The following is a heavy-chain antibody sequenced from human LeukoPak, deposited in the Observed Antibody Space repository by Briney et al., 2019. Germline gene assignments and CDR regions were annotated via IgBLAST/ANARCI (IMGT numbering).Heavy chain of an antibody. J-gene: IGHJ4*02. V-gene: IGHV3-30*04. CDR2: KSYDGSNK. Sequence: PGGSLRLSCAASGFTFSSYAMHWVRQAPGKGLEWVAVKSYDGSNKYYADSVKGRFTISRDNSKNTLYLQMNSLRAEDTAVYYCARPSNYYDSSGYPWYFDYWGQGTLVTVSS. CDR3: ARPSNYYDSSGYPWYFDY. CDR1: GFTFSSYA. D-gene: IGHD3-22*01.